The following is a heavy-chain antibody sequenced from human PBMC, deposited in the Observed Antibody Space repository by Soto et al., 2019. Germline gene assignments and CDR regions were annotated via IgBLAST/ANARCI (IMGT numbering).Heavy chain of an antibody. CDR1: GGSISSSSYY. J-gene: IGHJ6*02. V-gene: IGHV4-39*01. CDR2: IYYSGST. CDR3: ARREDGMDV. Sequence: SETLSLTCTVSGGSISSSSYYWGWIRQPPGKGLEWIGSIYYSGSTYYNPSLKSRVTISVDTSKNQFSLKLSSVTAADTAVYYCARREDGMDVWGQGTTVTVSS.